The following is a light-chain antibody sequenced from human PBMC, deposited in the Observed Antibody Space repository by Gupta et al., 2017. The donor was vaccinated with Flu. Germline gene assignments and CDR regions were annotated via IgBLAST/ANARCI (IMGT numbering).Light chain of an antibody. CDR2: EVR. Sequence: SDIGNYDFVSWYQHHPGKAPKLIIYEVRHRPSGISDRFSGSKSGNTASLTISRLQPEDEAHYFCSSNTRGSASYVLFGGGTMVTVL. V-gene: IGLV2-14*01. CDR1: SDIGNYDF. CDR3: SSNTRGSASYVL. J-gene: IGLJ3*02.